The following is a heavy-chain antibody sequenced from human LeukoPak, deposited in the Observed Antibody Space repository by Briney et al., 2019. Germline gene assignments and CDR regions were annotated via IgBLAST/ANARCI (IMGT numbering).Heavy chain of an antibody. J-gene: IGHJ4*02. Sequence: SETPSLTCTVSGGSISSYYWSWIRQSPGKGLEWIGYIYYSGSTDYNPSLKSRVTISVDTSKNQFSLKLSSVTAADTAVYYCARVRVSSGHHPWYFDYWGQGTLVTVTS. CDR1: GGSISSYY. D-gene: IGHD3-22*01. V-gene: IGHV4-59*01. CDR3: ARVRVSSGHHPWYFDY. CDR2: IYYSGST.